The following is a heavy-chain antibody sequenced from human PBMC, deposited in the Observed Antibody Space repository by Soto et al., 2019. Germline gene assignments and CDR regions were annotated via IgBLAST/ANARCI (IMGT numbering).Heavy chain of an antibody. Sequence: QVQLQESGPGLVKPSQTLSLTCTVSGGSISIGGYYWSWIRQHPGKGLEWIGYIYYSGSAYSNPSLKSRVTLSVDTSNNQFSLKMSSVTAADTAVYYCARYRGGSGFYFDYCGQGTLVTVSS. CDR2: IYYSGSA. CDR3: ARYRGGSGFYFDY. J-gene: IGHJ4*02. D-gene: IGHD3-10*01. CDR1: GGSISIGGYY. V-gene: IGHV4-31*03.